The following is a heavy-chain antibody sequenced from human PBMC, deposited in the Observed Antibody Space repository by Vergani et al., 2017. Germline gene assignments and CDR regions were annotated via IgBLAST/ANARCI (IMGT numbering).Heavy chain of an antibody. CDR3: ASLGYSSSWYNYYYMDV. CDR2: ISWNSGSI. Sequence: EVQLVESGGGLVQPGRSLRLSCAASGFTFDDYAMHWVRQAPGKGLEWVSGISWNSGSIGYADSVKGRFTISRDNAKNSLYLQMNSLRAEDTALYYCASLGYSSSWYNYYYMDVWGKGTTVTVSS. V-gene: IGHV3-9*01. J-gene: IGHJ6*03. CDR1: GFTFDDYA. D-gene: IGHD6-13*01.